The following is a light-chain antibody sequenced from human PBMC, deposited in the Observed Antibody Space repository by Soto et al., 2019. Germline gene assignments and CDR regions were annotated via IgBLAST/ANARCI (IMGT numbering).Light chain of an antibody. J-gene: IGLJ2*01. V-gene: IGLV2-14*01. Sequence: QSALTQPASVSGSPGQSITISCTGTSSDVGGYNYVSWYQQHPGKAPKLMIYDVSNXPXXXXXXXSGSKSGNTASLTISGXXXXXXXXXXCSSYTSSSTFVVFGGGTKLTVL. CDR3: SSYTSSSTFVV. CDR2: DVS. CDR1: SSDVGGYNY.